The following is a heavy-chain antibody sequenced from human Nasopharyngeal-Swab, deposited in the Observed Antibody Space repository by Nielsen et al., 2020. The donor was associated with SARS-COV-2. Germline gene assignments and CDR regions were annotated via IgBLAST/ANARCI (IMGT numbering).Heavy chain of an antibody. J-gene: IGHJ6*02. CDR2: VSSNGAST. CDR1: GFTFSTYA. Sequence: GESLKISCAASGFTFSTYAMSWVRQAPGKGLEWVSLVSSNGASTYYADSVKGRFTISRDNSKNTLYLQMNSLRAEDTAVYYCAKAVYDFWSGYYTSNYYYYGMDVWGQGTTVTVSS. V-gene: IGHV3-23*01. CDR3: AKAVYDFWSGYYTSNYYYYGMDV. D-gene: IGHD3-3*01.